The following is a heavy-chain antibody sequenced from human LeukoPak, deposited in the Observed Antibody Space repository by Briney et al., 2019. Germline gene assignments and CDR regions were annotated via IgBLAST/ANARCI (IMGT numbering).Heavy chain of an antibody. CDR3: ARSLLTMVRGGPYNWFDP. D-gene: IGHD3-10*01. CDR2: INPNSGGT. J-gene: IGHJ5*02. Sequence: ASVTVSCKASGYTFTGYYMHWVRQAPGQGLEWMGRINPNSGGTNYAQKFQGRVTMTRDTSISTAYMELSRLRSDDTAVYYCARSLLTMVRGGPYNWFDPWGQGTLVTVSS. CDR1: GYTFTGYY. V-gene: IGHV1-2*06.